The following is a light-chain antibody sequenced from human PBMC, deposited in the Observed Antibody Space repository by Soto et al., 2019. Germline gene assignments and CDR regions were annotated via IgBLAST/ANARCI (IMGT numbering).Light chain of an antibody. J-gene: IGLJ2*01. CDR3: QVWDSNSDHPV. CDR1: SSDVGSYDL. Sequence: QSVLTQPASVSGPPGQSIVISCNGSSSDVGSYDLVSWYLQYPGKAPKVIIFEGTKRPSGVSDRFSGSKSGNTATLTISRVEAGDEADYYCQVWDSNSDHPVFGGGTKVTVL. V-gene: IGLV2-14*02. CDR2: EGT.